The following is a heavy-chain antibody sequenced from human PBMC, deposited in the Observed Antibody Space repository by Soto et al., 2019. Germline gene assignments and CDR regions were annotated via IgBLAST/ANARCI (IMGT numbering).Heavy chain of an antibody. Sequence: PGESLKIYCKGSGYSFTSYWIVWVRQMPGKGLEWMGTINPADSDTRYSPSFQGQVTVSVAKSISTAYLQRGSLKAADNAMYDCVRPDSTGYYSHWGQGTPVTVSS. J-gene: IGHJ4*02. CDR3: VRPDSTGYYSH. V-gene: IGHV5-51*01. CDR2: INPADSDT. D-gene: IGHD3-22*01. CDR1: GYSFTSYW.